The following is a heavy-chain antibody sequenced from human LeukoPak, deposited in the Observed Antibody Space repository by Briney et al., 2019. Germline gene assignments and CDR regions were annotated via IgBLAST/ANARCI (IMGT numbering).Heavy chain of an antibody. CDR1: SFTFSDYG. CDR3: XXXXASGYDYGAFDY. D-gene: IGHD5-12*01. J-gene: IGHJ4*02. V-gene: IGHV3-7*01. CDR2: IKQDGSAK. Sequence: PGGTLRLSCEASSFTFSDYGMSWVRQAPGKELQWVANIKQDGSAKYYVDSVKGRFTISRDNAKNSLYLQMNSLRAEDTAVYYXXXXXASGYDYGAFDYWGQGTLVTVSS.